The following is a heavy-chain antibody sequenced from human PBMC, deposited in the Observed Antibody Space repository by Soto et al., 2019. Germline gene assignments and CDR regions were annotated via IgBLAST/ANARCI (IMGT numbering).Heavy chain of an antibody. J-gene: IGHJ4*02. D-gene: IGHD3-16*01. CDR1: GFTFSSYW. V-gene: IGHV3-74*01. CDR2: INSDGSTT. CDR3: ARVGIGVYHFDY. Sequence: EVQLVESGGGLVQPGGSLRLSCAASGFTFSSYWMHWVRQAPGKGLVWVSRINSDGSTTSYADSVKGRFTISRDNAKNTLYLQRNSLRAEDTAVYYCARVGIGVYHFDYWGQGTLVTVSS.